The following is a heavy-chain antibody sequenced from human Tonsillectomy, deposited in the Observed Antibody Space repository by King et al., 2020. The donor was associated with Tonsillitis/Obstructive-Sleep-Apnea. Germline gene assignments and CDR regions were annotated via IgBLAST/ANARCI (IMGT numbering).Heavy chain of an antibody. J-gene: IGHJ4*02. CDR1: GFTFSNAW. CDR3: TTRASPY. V-gene: IGHV3-15*01. Sequence: VQLVESGGGLVKPGGSLRLSCAASGFTFSNAWMTWVRQAPGKGLEWVGRIKGKTDGGTTDYVAPVKGRFTISRDDSKNTLYLQMNSLKTEDTAVYYCTTRASPYWGQGTLVTVSS. CDR2: IKGKTDGGTT.